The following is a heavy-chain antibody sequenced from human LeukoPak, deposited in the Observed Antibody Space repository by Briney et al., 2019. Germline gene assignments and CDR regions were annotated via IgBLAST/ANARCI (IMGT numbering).Heavy chain of an antibody. D-gene: IGHD3-22*01. CDR3: ARDRGYYVFDY. Sequence: SGGSLRLSCAASGFTFSNYWMTWVRQAPGKGLEWAAHVKPDGSEKSYVDSVKGRFTISRDNAQNSLYLQMNSLRAEDTAVYYCARDRGYYVFDYWGQGTLVTVSS. V-gene: IGHV3-7*01. CDR2: VKPDGSEK. J-gene: IGHJ4*02. CDR1: GFTFSNYW.